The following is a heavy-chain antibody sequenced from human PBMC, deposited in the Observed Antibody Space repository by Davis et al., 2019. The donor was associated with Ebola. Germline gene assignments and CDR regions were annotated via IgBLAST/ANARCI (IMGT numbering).Heavy chain of an antibody. CDR2: IGGGGGSI. J-gene: IGHJ4*02. V-gene: IGHV3-23*01. D-gene: IGHD6-19*01. CDR1: GFTFSSSA. Sequence: GGSLRLSCAASGFTFSSSAMSWGRQAPGKGLEWVSSIGGGGGSIYYADSVKGRFTISRDNSKNTLYLQMNSLRSEDTAVYYCARGHGWLDYWGQGTLVTVSP. CDR3: ARGHGWLDY.